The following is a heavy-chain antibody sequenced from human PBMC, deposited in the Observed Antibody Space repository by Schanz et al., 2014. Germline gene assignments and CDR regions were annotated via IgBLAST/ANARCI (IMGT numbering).Heavy chain of an antibody. CDR3: ARGGSMVQEINFAY. D-gene: IGHD3-10*01. J-gene: IGHJ4*01. CDR2: INPSGGST. Sequence: QVQLVQSGAEVKKPGASVKVSCKASGYTFTSDSMHWVRQAPGQGLEWMGMINPSGGSTTYAQKFQGRVTMTRDTSTSTVYMELSSLRSEDTAVYYCARGGSMVQEINFAYWGHGRLXTVAS. V-gene: IGHV1-46*03. CDR1: GYTFTSDS.